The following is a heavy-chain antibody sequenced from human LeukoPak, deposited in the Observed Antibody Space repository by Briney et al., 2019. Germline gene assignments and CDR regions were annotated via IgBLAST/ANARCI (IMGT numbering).Heavy chain of an antibody. J-gene: IGHJ3*02. CDR2: ISAYNGNT. CDR1: GYTFTSYG. Sequence: ASVKVSCKASGYTFTSYGISWVRQAPGQGLEWMGWISAYNGNTNYAQKLQGRVTMTTDTSTSTAYMELRSLRSDDTAVYYCARGRAPQSTVTTSHDAFDIWGQGTMVTVSS. V-gene: IGHV1-18*01. CDR3: ARGRAPQSTVTTSHDAFDI. D-gene: IGHD4-17*01.